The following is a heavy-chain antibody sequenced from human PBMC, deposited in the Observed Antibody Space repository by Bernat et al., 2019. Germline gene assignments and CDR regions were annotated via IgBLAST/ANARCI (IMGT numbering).Heavy chain of an antibody. V-gene: IGHV3-30*03. CDR3: TGDFDY. CDR2: ISYDGSNK. CDR1: GFTFSSYG. Sequence: QVQLVESGGGVVQPGRSLRLSCAASGFTFSSYGMHWVRQAPGKGLEWVAVISYDGSNKYYADSVKGRFTISGDNSKNALYLQMDSRRDEDTAGYYCTGDFDYWGQGALVSVSS. J-gene: IGHJ4*02.